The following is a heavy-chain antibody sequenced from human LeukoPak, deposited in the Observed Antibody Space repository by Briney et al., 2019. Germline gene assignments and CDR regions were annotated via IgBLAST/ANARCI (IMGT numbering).Heavy chain of an antibody. J-gene: IGHJ4*02. CDR1: GYTLTELS. Sequence: ASVKVSCKVSGYTLTELSMHWVRQAPGKGLEWMGGFDPEDGETIYAQKFQGRVTMTEDTSTDTAYMELSSLRSEDTAVYYCAAEPYYYDSSGGYFDYWGQGTLVTVSS. CDR2: FDPEDGET. D-gene: IGHD3-22*01. CDR3: AAEPYYYDSSGGYFDY. V-gene: IGHV1-24*01.